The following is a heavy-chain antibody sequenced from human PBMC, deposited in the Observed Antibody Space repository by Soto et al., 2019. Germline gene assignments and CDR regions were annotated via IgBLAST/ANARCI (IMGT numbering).Heavy chain of an antibody. D-gene: IGHD2-2*01. CDR2: IYPGDSET. CDR3: ARPLVPAAVSDAFDI. CDR1: GYNFGIYW. V-gene: IGHV5-51*01. Sequence: PGESLKISCKASGYNFGIYWIAWVRQMPGKGLEWMGVIYPGDSETRYSPSFQGQVTISVDKSISTAYVQWSSLKASDTAMYYCARPLVPAAVSDAFDIWGQGTMVTVSS. J-gene: IGHJ3*02.